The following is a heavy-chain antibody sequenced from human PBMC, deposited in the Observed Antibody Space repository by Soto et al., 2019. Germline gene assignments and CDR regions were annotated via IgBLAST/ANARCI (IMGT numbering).Heavy chain of an antibody. CDR3: AVWGAIKGYFPE. J-gene: IGHJ4*02. Sequence: PSETLSLTCTVSGGSITNYYWSWIRQPPGKGLEWVGYIYYSGTTNYNPSLKSRVTISVDTSKNQFSLKLSSVTAGDTAVYYCAVWGAIKGYFPEWGRGILVTVSS. CDR1: GGSITNYY. V-gene: IGHV4-59*08. CDR2: IYYSGTT. D-gene: IGHD3-16*01.